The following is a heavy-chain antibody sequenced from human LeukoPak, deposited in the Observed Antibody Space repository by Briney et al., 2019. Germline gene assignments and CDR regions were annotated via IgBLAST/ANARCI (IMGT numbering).Heavy chain of an antibody. Sequence: APVKVSCKASGYTFTAYYLHWVRQAPGQGLEWMGWINPYSGGTNYAQNFQGRVTMTRDTSISTAYMELSRLRSDDTAVYYCARDPSTGYWGQGTLVTVSS. V-gene: IGHV1-2*02. CDR3: ARDPSTGY. J-gene: IGHJ4*02. D-gene: IGHD1-1*01. CDR1: GYTFTAYY. CDR2: INPYSGGT.